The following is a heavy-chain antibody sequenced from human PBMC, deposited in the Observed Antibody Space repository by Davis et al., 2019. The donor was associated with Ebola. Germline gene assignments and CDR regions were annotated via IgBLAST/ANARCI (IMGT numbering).Heavy chain of an antibody. Sequence: MPSETLSLTCTVSGGSISSYYWSWIRQPPGKGLEWIGYIYYSGSTNYNPSLKSRVTISVDTSKNQFSLKLSSVTAADTAVYYCARTDRVCSGGTCYSGNDFDYWGQGTLVTVSS. D-gene: IGHD2-15*01. CDR1: GGSISSYY. V-gene: IGHV4-59*01. CDR3: ARTDRVCSGGTCYSGNDFDY. CDR2: IYYSGST. J-gene: IGHJ4*02.